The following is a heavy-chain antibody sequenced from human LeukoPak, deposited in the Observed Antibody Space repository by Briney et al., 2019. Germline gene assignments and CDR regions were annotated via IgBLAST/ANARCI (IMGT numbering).Heavy chain of an antibody. V-gene: IGHV3-48*03. CDR2: ISSNSRTI. CDR1: GFSFSTQE. J-gene: IGHJ4*02. CDR3: ARGSYTGFDLYFDY. D-gene: IGHD5-12*01. Sequence: AGGSLRLSCATSGFSFSTQEMTWVRQAPGKGLEWVSYISSNSRTIHYADSVKGRFTISRDNTRNSVFLQLNSLRVEDTGFYYCARGSYTGFDLYFDYWGQGTLVTVSS.